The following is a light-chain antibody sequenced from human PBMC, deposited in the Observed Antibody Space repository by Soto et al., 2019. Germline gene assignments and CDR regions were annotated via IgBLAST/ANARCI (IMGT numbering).Light chain of an antibody. CDR3: QQYYGYPRT. V-gene: IGKV1-8*01. J-gene: IGKJ1*01. CDR2: AAS. Sequence: AIRMTQSPSSFSASTGDRVTITCRASQGISSYLAWYQQKPGKAPKLLIYAASTLQSGVPSRFSGSGSGTDFTLTISCLQSEDFATYYCQQYYGYPRTFGQGTKVDI. CDR1: QGISSY.